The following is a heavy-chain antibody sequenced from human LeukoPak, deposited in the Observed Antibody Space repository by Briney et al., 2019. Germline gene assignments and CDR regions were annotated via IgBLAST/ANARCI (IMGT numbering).Heavy chain of an antibody. Sequence: SETLSLTCTVSGASISSLYWSWIRQPAGRGLEWIGRIYTTGNTNYNPSLKSRLTMSVDTSKSQFSLNLRSVTAADTAIYYCARHGYTASHYFLDYWSQGILVTVSS. CDR1: GASISSLY. CDR3: ARHGYTASHYFLDY. V-gene: IGHV4-4*07. D-gene: IGHD3-16*01. J-gene: IGHJ4*02. CDR2: IYTTGNT.